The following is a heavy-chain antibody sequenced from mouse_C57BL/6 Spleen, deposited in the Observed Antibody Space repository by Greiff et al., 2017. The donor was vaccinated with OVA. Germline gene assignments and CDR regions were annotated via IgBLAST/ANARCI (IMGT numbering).Heavy chain of an antibody. CDR2: INPNNGGT. Sequence: EVQLQQSGPELVKPGASVKISCKASGYTFTDYYMNWVKQSHGKSLEWIGDINPNNGGTSYNQKFKGKATLTVDKSSSTAYMELRSLTSEDSAVYYCARSGYYGSSPFDYWGQGTLVTVSA. J-gene: IGHJ3*01. CDR3: ARSGYYGSSPFDY. D-gene: IGHD1-1*01. V-gene: IGHV1-26*01. CDR1: GYTFTDYY.